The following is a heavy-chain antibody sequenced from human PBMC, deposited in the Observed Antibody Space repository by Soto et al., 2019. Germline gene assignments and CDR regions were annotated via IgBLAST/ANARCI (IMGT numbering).Heavy chain of an antibody. Sequence: HPGGSLRLSCAASGFTFSSYAMSWVRQAPGKGLEWVSAISGSGGSTYYADSVKGRFTISRDNSKNTLYLQMNSLRAEGTAVYYCAKTSVRGVIIPNWFDPWGQGTLVTVSS. CDR1: GFTFSSYA. J-gene: IGHJ5*02. V-gene: IGHV3-23*01. D-gene: IGHD3-10*01. CDR2: ISGSGGST. CDR3: AKTSVRGVIIPNWFDP.